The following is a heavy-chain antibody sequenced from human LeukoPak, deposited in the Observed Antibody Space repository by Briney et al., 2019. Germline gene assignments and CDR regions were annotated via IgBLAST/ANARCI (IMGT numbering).Heavy chain of an antibody. Sequence: GGSLRLSCAASGFTFSSYSMNWVRQAPGKGLEWVSYISSSSSTIYYADSVKGRFTISRDNAKNSLYLQINSLRAEDTAEYYCAKGVGYYYGSGSYANYWGQGTLVTVSS. J-gene: IGHJ4*02. CDR2: ISSSSSTI. D-gene: IGHD3-10*01. V-gene: IGHV3-48*04. CDR1: GFTFSSYS. CDR3: AKGVGYYYGSGSYANY.